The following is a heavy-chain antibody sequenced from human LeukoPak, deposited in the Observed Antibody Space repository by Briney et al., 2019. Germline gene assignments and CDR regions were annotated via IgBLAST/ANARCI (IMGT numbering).Heavy chain of an antibody. CDR3: AKDTGYTTMVSYFDN. CDR1: GFTFRRYG. CDR2: ISGSGDTT. V-gene: IGHV3-23*01. J-gene: IGHJ4*02. Sequence: GGSLRLSCAASGFTFRRYGMSWVRQAPGKGLEWVSAISGSGDTTSYADSVKGRFTISRVNSKNTLSLQMNGLRAEDAAVYYCAKDTGYTTMVSYFDNWGQGTLVTVSS. D-gene: IGHD5-18*01.